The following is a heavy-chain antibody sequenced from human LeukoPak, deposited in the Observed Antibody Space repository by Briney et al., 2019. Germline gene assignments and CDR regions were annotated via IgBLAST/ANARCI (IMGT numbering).Heavy chain of an antibody. CDR1: GVSISSYY. CDR3: ARGKREHNWFDP. V-gene: IGHV4-4*07. J-gene: IGHJ5*02. CDR2: IYTSGST. Sequence: SETLSLTCTVSGVSISSYYWSWIRQPAGKGLEWIGRIYTSGSTNYNPSLKSRVTMSVDTSKNQFSLKLSSVTAADTAVYYCARGKREHNWFDPWRQGAQATVSS. D-gene: IGHD1-26*01.